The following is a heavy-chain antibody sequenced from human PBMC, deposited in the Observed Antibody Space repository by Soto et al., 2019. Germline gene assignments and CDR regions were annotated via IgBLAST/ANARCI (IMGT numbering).Heavy chain of an antibody. D-gene: IGHD3-22*01. Sequence: QVQLVQSGAEVKKPGASVKVSCKASGYSFISYGISWVRQAPGEGLEWMAWSSAYNNNTIYAQKFQGRVTMTTDTSTSTAYMEVRSLRSDDAAVFYCARGNRGYNDYWGQGTLVTVSS. CDR1: GYSFISYG. CDR2: SSAYNNNT. CDR3: ARGNRGYNDY. J-gene: IGHJ4*02. V-gene: IGHV1-18*01.